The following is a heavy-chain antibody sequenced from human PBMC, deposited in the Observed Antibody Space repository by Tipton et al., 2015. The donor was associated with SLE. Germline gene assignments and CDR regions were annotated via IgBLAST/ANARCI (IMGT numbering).Heavy chain of an antibody. CDR1: GFTFSSYE. CDR3: ARAPFRPITIFGVVTPGAFDI. Sequence: GSLRLSCAASGFTFSSYEMNWVRQAPGKGLEWVSYISSSGSTIYYADSVKGRFTISRDNAKNSLYLQMNSLRAEDTAVYYCARAPFRPITIFGVVTPGAFDIWGQGTMVTVSS. V-gene: IGHV3-48*03. CDR2: ISSSGSTI. D-gene: IGHD3-3*01. J-gene: IGHJ3*02.